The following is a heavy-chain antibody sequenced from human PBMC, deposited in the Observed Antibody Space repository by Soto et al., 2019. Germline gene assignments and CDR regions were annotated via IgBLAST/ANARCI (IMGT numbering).Heavy chain of an antibody. Sequence: QVQLQESGPGLVKPSQTLSLTCTVSGGSISSGGYYWSWIRQHPGKGLEWIGYIYYSGSTYYNPFHTSRVTISVDXFKXQXCLKLSSVTAADTAVYYCARGDYDSSGYYGLDAFDIWGQGTMVTVSS. CDR3: ARGDYDSSGYYGLDAFDI. J-gene: IGHJ3*02. V-gene: IGHV4-31*03. D-gene: IGHD3-22*01. CDR2: IYYSGST. CDR1: GGSISSGGYY.